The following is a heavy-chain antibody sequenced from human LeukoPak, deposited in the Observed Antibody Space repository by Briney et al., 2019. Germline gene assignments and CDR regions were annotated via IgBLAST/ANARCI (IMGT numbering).Heavy chain of an antibody. V-gene: IGHV4-39*07. D-gene: IGHD1-26*01. CDR1: GDSISSSSYY. J-gene: IGHJ4*02. Sequence: PSETLSLTCTVSGDSISSSSYYWGWIRQPPGKGLEWIATIYYSGSTYYNPSLKSRVTISVDTSKNQFSLKLSSVTAADTAVYYCARDRPQSGELLDYWGQGTLVTVSS. CDR2: IYYSGST. CDR3: ARDRPQSGELLDY.